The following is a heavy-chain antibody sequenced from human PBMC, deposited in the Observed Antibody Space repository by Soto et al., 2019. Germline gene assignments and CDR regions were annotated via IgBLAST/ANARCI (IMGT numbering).Heavy chain of an antibody. D-gene: IGHD3-9*01. V-gene: IGHV4-4*02. CDR3: ARSITFDWLFFDN. Sequence: SETLSLTCAVSGGSISRSNWWSWVRQPPGKGLEWVGEIYHSGSTNYNPSLKSRVTISVDKSKNQFSLKLSSLTAADTAVYYCARSITFDWLFFDNWGQGSLVTVSS. CDR1: GGSISRSNW. J-gene: IGHJ4*02. CDR2: IYHSGST.